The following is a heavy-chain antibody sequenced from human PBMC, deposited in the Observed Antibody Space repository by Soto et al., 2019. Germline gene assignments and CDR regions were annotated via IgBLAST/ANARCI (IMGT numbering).Heavy chain of an antibody. V-gene: IGHV1-3*01. J-gene: IGHJ4*02. CDR3: ATPQDYDGCLDS. Sequence: QVQFVQSGAEVKKPGASVKVSCKTPGYTCTRYNIHWVRQAPGQRLEWMGWINFGNGNTRYSQKFQGRLTLTRDTPGNTAYLELNSLISEDTAVYYCATPQDYDGCLDSWGQGTLVTVSS. CDR2: INFGNGNT. D-gene: IGHD3-22*01. CDR1: GYTCTRYN.